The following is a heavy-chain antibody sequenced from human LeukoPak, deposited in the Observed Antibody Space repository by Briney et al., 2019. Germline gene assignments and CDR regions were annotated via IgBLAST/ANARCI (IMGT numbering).Heavy chain of an antibody. CDR3: AREKGRGYSYGFDY. CDR2: IYYSGST. V-gene: IGHV4-30-4*01. Sequence: PSQTLSLTCTVSGGSISSGDYSWSWLRQPPGKGLEWIGYIYYSGSTYYNTSLKSRVTISVDTSKNQFSLKLSSVTTADTAVYYCAREKGRGYSYGFDYWGQGTLVTVSS. CDR1: GGSISSGDYS. J-gene: IGHJ4*02. D-gene: IGHD5-18*01.